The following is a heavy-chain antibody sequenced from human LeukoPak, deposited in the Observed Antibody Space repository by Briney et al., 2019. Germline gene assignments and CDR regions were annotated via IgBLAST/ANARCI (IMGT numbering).Heavy chain of an antibody. V-gene: IGHV1-8*01. J-gene: IGHJ4*02. CDR1: GFTFTSYD. D-gene: IGHD4-23*01. CDR2: MNPNSGKT. Sequence: ASVKVSCKASGFTFTSYDINWVRQATGQGLEWMGWMNPNSGKTGYAQRFQGRLTMTRDTSISTAYMELSSLRSEDTAVYYCARSGGPDEDYWGQGTLVTVSS. CDR3: ARSGGPDEDY.